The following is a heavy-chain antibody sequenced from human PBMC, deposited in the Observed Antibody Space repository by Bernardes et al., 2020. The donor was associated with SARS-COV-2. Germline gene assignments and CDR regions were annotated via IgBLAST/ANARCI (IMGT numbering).Heavy chain of an antibody. D-gene: IGHD3-22*01. CDR1: GFTVSSNY. CDR2: IYSGGST. Sequence: GSLRLSCAASGFTVSSNYMSWVRQAPGKGLEWVSVIYSGGSTYYADSVKGRFTISRDNSKNTLYLQMNSLRAEDTAVYYCARDLYDRGLNWFDPWGQGTLVTVSS. J-gene: IGHJ5*02. V-gene: IGHV3-66*01. CDR3: ARDLYDRGLNWFDP.